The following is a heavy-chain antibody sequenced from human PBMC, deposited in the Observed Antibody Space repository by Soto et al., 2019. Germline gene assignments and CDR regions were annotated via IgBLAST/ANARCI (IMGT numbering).Heavy chain of an antibody. Sequence: SETLSLTCTVSGDSITSSLSPWGWICQPPGKGLTWIGGIRYSGTPYYNPSLRSRVTMSVDTSKNQFSLRLTSVTASDTAIYYCARHGLNSGYDFDPWGQGILVTVSS. D-gene: IGHD5-12*01. CDR3: ARHGLNSGYDFDP. J-gene: IGHJ5*02. V-gene: IGHV4-39*01. CDR1: GDSITSSLSP. CDR2: IRYSGTP.